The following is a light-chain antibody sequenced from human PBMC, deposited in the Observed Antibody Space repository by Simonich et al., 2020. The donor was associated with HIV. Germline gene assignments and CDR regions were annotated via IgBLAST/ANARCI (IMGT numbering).Light chain of an antibody. CDR1: SSNIGSTY. CDR2: GHS. J-gene: IGLJ2*01. Sequence: QSELTQPSSASGTPGQRVTISCSGSSSNIGSTYVYWYQQLPGTAPKLLIYGHSNRPSGVPDRFSGSKSGTSASLAITGLQAKDEADYYCQSYDSSLCGVVFGGGTKLTVL. V-gene: IGLV1-40*01. CDR3: QSYDSSLCGVV.